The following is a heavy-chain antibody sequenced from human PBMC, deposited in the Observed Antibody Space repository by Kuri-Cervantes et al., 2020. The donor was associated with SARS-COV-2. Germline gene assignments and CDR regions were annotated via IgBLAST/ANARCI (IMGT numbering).Heavy chain of an antibody. D-gene: IGHD3-3*01. CDR1: GDSASSNSAA. V-gene: IGHV6-1*01. CDR2: TYYRSKWYN. J-gene: IGHJ6*02. CDR3: ARDRSIFGVVTPRMDYYYGMDV. Sequence: LRLSCAISGDSASSNSAAWNWIRQSPSRGLEWLGRTYYRSKWYNDYAVSVKSRITINPDTSKNQFSLQLNSVTPEDTAVYYCARDRSIFGVVTPRMDYYYGMDVWGQGTTVTVSS.